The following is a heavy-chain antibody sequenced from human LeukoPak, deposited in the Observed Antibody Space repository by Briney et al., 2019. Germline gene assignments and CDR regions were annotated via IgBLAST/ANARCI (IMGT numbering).Heavy chain of an antibody. CDR2: IWYDGSNK. CDR3: AREGSSSSTTYYFDY. CDR1: GFTFSSYG. Sequence: GGSLRLSCAASGFTFSSYGMHWVRQAPGKGLEWVAVIWYDGSNKYYADSVKGRFTISRDNSKNTLYLQMNSLRAEDTAVYYCAREGSSSSTTYYFDYWGQGTLVPVSS. D-gene: IGHD2-2*01. J-gene: IGHJ4*02. V-gene: IGHV3-33*01.